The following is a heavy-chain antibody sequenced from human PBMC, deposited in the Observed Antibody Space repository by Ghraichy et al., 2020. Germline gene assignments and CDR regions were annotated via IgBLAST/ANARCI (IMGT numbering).Heavy chain of an antibody. V-gene: IGHV3-21*01. J-gene: IGHJ6*04. D-gene: IGHD3-10*01. CDR3: ARVGLTELMMDV. CDR2: ISSSSTYI. Sequence: GESLNISCAASGFTFSSHSMNWVRQAPGKGLEWVASISSSSTYIYHADSVKGRFTISRDNAKNSLYLQMNSLRAEDTAVYYCARVGLTELMMDVWGRGTTVTVSS. CDR1: GFTFSSHS.